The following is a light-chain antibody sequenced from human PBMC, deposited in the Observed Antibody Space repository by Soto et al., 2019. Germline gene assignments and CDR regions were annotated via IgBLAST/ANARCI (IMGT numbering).Light chain of an antibody. J-gene: IGKJ4*01. CDR1: QSISDT. CDR3: QHYVNWPLT. Sequence: EIVLTQSPAPLSVSPGGRATLSCRASQSISDTLAWYQQTPGQAPRLLIYGASIRATGVPARFSGSGSGTDVTLTINSLQSEDFAVYYCQHYVNWPLTFGGGTKVDIK. V-gene: IGKV3-15*01. CDR2: GAS.